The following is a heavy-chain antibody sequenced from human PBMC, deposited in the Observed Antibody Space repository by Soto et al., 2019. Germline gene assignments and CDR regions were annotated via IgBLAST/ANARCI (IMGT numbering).Heavy chain of an antibody. V-gene: IGHV4-31*03. CDR2: IYYSGST. CDR3: ARAPEWLRSYFDY. J-gene: IGHJ4*02. CDR1: GGSISSGGYY. D-gene: IGHD5-12*01. Sequence: SETLTLTCTVSGGSISSGGYYWSWIRQHPGKGLEWIGYIYYSGSTYYNPSLKSRVTISVDTSKNQFSLKLSSVTAADMAVYYCARAPEWLRSYFDYWGQGTLVTVSS.